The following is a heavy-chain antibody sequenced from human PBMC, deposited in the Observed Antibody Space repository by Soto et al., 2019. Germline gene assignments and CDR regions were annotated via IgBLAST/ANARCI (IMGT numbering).Heavy chain of an antibody. V-gene: IGHV4-30-4*01. CDR1: GGSISSGEYY. CDR2: IYYSGST. D-gene: IGHD3-22*01. CDR3: AREGGEYYDSSGYWHHWFVP. J-gene: IGHJ5*02. Sequence: PSETLSLTCTVSGGSISSGEYYWSWIRQPPGKGLEWIGYIYYSGSTYYNPSLKSRVTISVDTSRNQFSLKLSSVTAADTAVYFCAREGGEYYDSSGYWHHWFVPWGQGTLVTVYS.